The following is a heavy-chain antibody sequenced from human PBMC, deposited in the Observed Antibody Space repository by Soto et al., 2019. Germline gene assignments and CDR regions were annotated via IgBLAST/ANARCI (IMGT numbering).Heavy chain of an antibody. CDR1: GYPFTSSG. V-gene: IGHV1-18*04. Sequence: QVHLVQSGGEVKKPGASVKVSCKASGYPFTSSGFSWVRQAPGQGLEWMGWISAYNGNTLYAQKFKGRVTMTTDTSTSTGYMELGSLRSDYTAVYYCATDPYCGSAPGCSALDAWGQGTTVTVSS. CDR2: ISAYNGNT. J-gene: IGHJ6*02. CDR3: ATDPYCGSAPGCSALDA. D-gene: IGHD2-21*01.